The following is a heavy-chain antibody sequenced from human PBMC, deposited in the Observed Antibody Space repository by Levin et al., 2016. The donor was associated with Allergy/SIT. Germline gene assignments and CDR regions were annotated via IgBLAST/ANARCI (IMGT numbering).Heavy chain of an antibody. CDR1: GGSISSHY. CDR3: ARISGTGYVAY. CDR2: IYTSGST. D-gene: IGHD1-7*01. J-gene: IGHJ4*02. V-gene: IGHV4-4*07. Sequence: SETLSLTCTVSGGSISSHYWTWIRQPAGKGLEWIGRIYTSGSTNYNPSLKSRVTMSIDTPKNQFSLKLSSVTAADTAVYYCARISGTGYVAYWGQGTLVTVSS.